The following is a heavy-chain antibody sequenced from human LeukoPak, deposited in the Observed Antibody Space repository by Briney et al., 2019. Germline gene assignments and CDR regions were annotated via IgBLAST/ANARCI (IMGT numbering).Heavy chain of an antibody. CDR1: GGSISGSSYY. CDR2: IYYSGST. V-gene: IGHV4-39*01. CDR3: ARNASDSGTYYFDY. J-gene: IGHJ4*02. D-gene: IGHD1-26*01. Sequence: SETLSPTRTVSGGSISGSSYYWGWIRQPPGKGLEWIGSIYYSGSTSYNPSLKSRVTISVDTSRNQFSLKLGSVTAADTAVYYCARNASDSGTYYFDYWGQGALVTVSS.